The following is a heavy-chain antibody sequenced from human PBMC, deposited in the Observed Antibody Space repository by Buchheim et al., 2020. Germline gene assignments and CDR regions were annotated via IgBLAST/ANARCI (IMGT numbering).Heavy chain of an antibody. CDR3: ARDMAYCGGDCHLDY. CDR2: IWYDGSNK. V-gene: IGHV3-33*01. J-gene: IGHJ4*02. D-gene: IGHD2-21*02. Sequence: QVQLVESGEGVVQPGRSLRLSCAASGFTFSSYGMHWVRQAPGKGLEWVAVIWYDGSNKYYADSVKGRFTISRDNSKNTLYLQMNSLRAEDTAVYYCARDMAYCGGDCHLDYWGQGTL. CDR1: GFTFSSYG.